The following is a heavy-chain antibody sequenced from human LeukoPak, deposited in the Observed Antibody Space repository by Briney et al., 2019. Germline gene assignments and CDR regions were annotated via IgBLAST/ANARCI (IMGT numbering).Heavy chain of an antibody. CDR2: TYYRSKWYN. Sequence: SQTLLLTCAISGDSVSSNSAAWNWIRQSPSRGLEWLGRTYYRSKWYNDYAVSVKSRITINPDTSKNQFSLQLNSVTPEDTAVYYCARDSPLTTVTTFPYWYFDLWGRGTLVTVSS. CDR1: GDSVSSNSAA. D-gene: IGHD4-17*01. V-gene: IGHV6-1*01. CDR3: ARDSPLTTVTTFPYWYFDL. J-gene: IGHJ2*01.